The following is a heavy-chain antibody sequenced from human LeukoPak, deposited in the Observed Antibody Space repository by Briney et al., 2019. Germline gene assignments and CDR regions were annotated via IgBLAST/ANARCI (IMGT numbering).Heavy chain of an antibody. Sequence: PGRSLRLSCAASGFSVSGNYTGWVRQAPGKGLEWVSVIYANGDAYYADSLQGRFTISRDNSKNTLYLQMNSLRAEDTAVYYCARDLDPKYGMDVWGQGTTVTVSS. CDR1: GFSVSGNY. J-gene: IGHJ6*02. CDR3: ARDLDPKYGMDV. V-gene: IGHV3-66*01. CDR2: IYANGDA.